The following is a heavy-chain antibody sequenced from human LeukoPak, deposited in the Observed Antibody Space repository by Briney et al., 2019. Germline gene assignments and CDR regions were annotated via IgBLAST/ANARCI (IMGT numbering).Heavy chain of an antibody. Sequence: GGSLRLSCAASGFIFSDYYMTWIRQAPGKGLEWISGISWNSGSIGYADSVKGRFTISRDNAKNSLYLQMNSLRAEDTALYYCAKGVWGANYYYYYGMDVWGQGTTVTVSS. D-gene: IGHD6-13*01. V-gene: IGHV3-9*01. CDR1: GFIFSDYY. CDR3: AKGVWGANYYYYYGMDV. J-gene: IGHJ6*02. CDR2: ISWNSGSI.